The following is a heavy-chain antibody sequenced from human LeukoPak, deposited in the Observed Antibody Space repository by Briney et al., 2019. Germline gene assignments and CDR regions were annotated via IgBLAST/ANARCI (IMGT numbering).Heavy chain of an antibody. CDR3: ARGTVVAAAIFDY. Sequence: GGSLRLSCAASGFTFSDHYVSWIRQAPGKGLEWVSYISSSSSYTNYADSVKGRFTISRDNAKNSLYLQMNSLRAEDTAVYYCARGTVVAAAIFDYWGQGTLVTVSS. CDR1: GFTFSDHY. CDR2: ISSSSSYT. V-gene: IGHV3-11*06. D-gene: IGHD2-2*02. J-gene: IGHJ4*02.